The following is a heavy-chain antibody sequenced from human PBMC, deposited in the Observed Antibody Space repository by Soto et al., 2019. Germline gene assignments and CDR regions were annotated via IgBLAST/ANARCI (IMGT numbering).Heavy chain of an antibody. Sequence: SVKVSCKASGGTFSSYAISWVRQAPGQGLEWMGGIIPIFGTANYAQKFQGRVTITADESTSTAYMELSSLRSEDTAVYYCARDLTYYDFWSGYPFADSYYYYYGMDVWGQGATVTVSS. CDR3: ARDLTYYDFWSGYPFADSYYYYYGMDV. CDR2: IIPIFGTA. CDR1: GGTFSSYA. D-gene: IGHD3-3*01. J-gene: IGHJ6*02. V-gene: IGHV1-69*13.